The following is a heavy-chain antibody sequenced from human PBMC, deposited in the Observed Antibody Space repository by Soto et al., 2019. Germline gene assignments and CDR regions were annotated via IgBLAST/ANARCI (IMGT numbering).Heavy chain of an antibody. D-gene: IGHD3-22*01. CDR2: ISGSGGST. CDR1: VFTFSSYA. J-gene: IGHJ5*02. V-gene: IGHV3-23*01. Sequence: VGSLRLSCAASVFTFSSYAMSWVRQAPGKGLEWVSAISGSGGSTYYADSVKGRFTISRDNSKNTLYLQMNSLRAEDTAVYYCAKRYYYQSRGSGVWFDPLGQGTLVIVS. CDR3: AKRYYYQSRGSGVWFDP.